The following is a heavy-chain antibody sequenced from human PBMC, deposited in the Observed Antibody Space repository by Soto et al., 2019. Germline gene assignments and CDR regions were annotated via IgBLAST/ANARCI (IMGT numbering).Heavy chain of an antibody. V-gene: IGHV3-30*03. CDR3: ARSGYLSEGYYYYGMDV. D-gene: IGHD3-22*01. Sequence: GGSLRLSCAASGFTFSSYGMHWVRQAPGKGLEWVAVISYDGSNKYYADSVKGRFTISRDNSKNTLYLQMNSLRAEDTAVYYCARSGYLSEGYYYYGMDVWGQGTTVTVSS. CDR1: GFTFSSYG. J-gene: IGHJ6*02. CDR2: ISYDGSNK.